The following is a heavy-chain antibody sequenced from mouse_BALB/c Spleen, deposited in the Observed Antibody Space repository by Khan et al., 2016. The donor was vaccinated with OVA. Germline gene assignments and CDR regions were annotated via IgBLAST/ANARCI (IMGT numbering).Heavy chain of an antibody. CDR3: ERDRIDY. Sequence: QVQLQQSGAEQAKPGASVKMSCKTSGYTFSSYWMHWVKQRPGQGLEWIGYINPTSGYTEYNEKFKDKATLPADKSSSTAYMQLTSLTSEDSAVYYCERDRIDYWGQGTTLTVSS. CDR2: INPTSGYT. CDR1: GYTFSSYW. V-gene: IGHV1-7*01. J-gene: IGHJ2*01.